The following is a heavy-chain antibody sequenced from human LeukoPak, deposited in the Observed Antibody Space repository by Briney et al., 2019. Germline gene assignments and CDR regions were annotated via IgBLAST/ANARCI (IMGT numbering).Heavy chain of an antibody. Sequence: SETLSLTCAVYGGSFSGYYWSWIRQPPGKGLEWIGEINHSGSTNYNPSLKSRVTISVDTSKNQFSLKLSSVTAADTAVYYCARGRLGAAAGRPDYPGVWGQGTLVTVSS. D-gene: IGHD6-13*01. CDR3: ARGRLGAAAGRPDYPGV. CDR2: INHSGST. V-gene: IGHV4-34*01. CDR1: GGSFSGYY. J-gene: IGHJ4*02.